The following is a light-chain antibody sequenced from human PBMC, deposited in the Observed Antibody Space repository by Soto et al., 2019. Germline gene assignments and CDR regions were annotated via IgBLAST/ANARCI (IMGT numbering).Light chain of an antibody. CDR2: GAS. CDR3: QQYGSSTYT. CDR1: QSVSSSY. J-gene: IGKJ2*01. V-gene: IGKV3-20*01. Sequence: EIVLTQSPGTLSLSPGERATLSCRASQSVSSSYLSWYQQKPGQAPRLLMYGASSSATGIPDRFSGGGSATDFTITISKLEPEDFAVYYCQQYGSSTYTFGQGTKLEIK.